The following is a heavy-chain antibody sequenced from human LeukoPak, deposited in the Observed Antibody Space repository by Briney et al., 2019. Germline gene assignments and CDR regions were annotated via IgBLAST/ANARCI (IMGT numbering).Heavy chain of an antibody. CDR2: IYSGGST. D-gene: IGHD3-10*01. J-gene: IGHJ4*02. CDR1: GFTVSSNY. CDR3: ATRRFGELTY. V-gene: IGHV3-53*01. Sequence: PGGSLRLSCAASGFTVSSNYMSWVRQAPGKGLEWVSVIYSGGSTYYADSVKGRFTISRDDSKNTLYLQMNSLRAEDTAVYYCATRRFGELTYWGQGTLVTVSS.